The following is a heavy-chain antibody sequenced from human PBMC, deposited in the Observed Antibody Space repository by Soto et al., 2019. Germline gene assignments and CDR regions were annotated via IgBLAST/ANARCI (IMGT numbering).Heavy chain of an antibody. J-gene: IGHJ5*02. CDR1: GYSFTTYW. CDR3: AGACDDAAT. Sequence: GGSLKISCKGSGYSFTTYWIGWVRQMPGKGLEWMGIIYPGDSDRRYSPSFQGQVTISADKSISTAYLQWNSLKASDTAMYYCAGACDDAATWGQETLATLSS. CDR2: IYPGDSDR. D-gene: IGHD6-25*01. V-gene: IGHV5-51*01.